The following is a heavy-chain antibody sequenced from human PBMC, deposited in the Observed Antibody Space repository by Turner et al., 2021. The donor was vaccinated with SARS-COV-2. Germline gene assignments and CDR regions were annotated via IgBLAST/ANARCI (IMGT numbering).Heavy chain of an antibody. J-gene: IGHJ4*02. V-gene: IGHV3-21*01. CDR3: VRQVAIGRNY. Sequence: VRLVVSVGGLVRPGESLRLSCEASGFTFNSYSMSWVRQAPGRGLEWVASITSRSSDLRYADSVRGRVTISRDNVKESVVLQMSSLRIEDTAMYYCVRQVAIGRNYWGQGTLVTVSS. CDR2: ITSRSSDL. CDR1: GFTFNSYS. D-gene: IGHD2-15*01.